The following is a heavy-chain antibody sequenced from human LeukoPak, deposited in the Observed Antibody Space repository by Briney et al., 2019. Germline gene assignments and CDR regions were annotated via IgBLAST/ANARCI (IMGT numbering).Heavy chain of an antibody. CDR2: IYYSGST. CDR3: ARPGEGYQIDWYFDL. Sequence: KASATLSLTCSVSGGSISSSSYYWGWIRQPPGKGLEWFGSIYYSGSTYYNPSLKSRVTMSVDTSKNQFSLKMTSVTAADTAVYYCARPGEGYQIDWYFDLWGRGTLVTVSS. V-gene: IGHV4-39*01. CDR1: GGSISSSSYY. D-gene: IGHD3-16*02. J-gene: IGHJ2*01.